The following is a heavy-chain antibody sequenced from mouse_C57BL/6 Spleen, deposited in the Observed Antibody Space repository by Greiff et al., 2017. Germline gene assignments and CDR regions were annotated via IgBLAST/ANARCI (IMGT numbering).Heavy chain of an antibody. J-gene: IGHJ3*01. CDR3: ARSGRYSNYGAFAY. CDR1: GYSFTDYN. V-gene: IGHV1-39*01. CDR2: INPNYGTT. D-gene: IGHD2-5*01. Sequence: EVQLQQSGPELVKPGASVKISCKASGYSFTDYNMNWVKQSNGKSLEWIGVINPNYGTTSYNQKFKGKATLTVDQSSSTAYMQLHSLTSEDSAVYYGARSGRYSNYGAFAYWGQGTLVTVSA.